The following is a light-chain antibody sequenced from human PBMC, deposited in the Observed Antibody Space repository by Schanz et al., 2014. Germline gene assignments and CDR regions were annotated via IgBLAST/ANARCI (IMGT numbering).Light chain of an antibody. Sequence: QSALTQPASVSGSPGQSITISCTGTSSDVGSYKLVSWYQQHPGKAPKLMIYEGSKRPSGVPDRFSGSKSGNTASLTVSGLQAEDEADYYCSSHGGSRVFGGGTKLTVL. CDR3: SSHGGSRV. J-gene: IGLJ3*02. CDR2: EGS. V-gene: IGLV2-14*02. CDR1: SSDVGSYKL.